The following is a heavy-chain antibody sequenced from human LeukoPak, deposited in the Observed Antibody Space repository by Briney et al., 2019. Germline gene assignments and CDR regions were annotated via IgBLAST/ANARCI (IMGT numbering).Heavy chain of an antibody. V-gene: IGHV4-34*01. CDR3: ARGPLGGYSNHNLDY. CDR2: INHSGST. CDR1: GGSFSGYY. D-gene: IGHD4-4*01. Sequence: SETLSLTCAVYGGSFSGYYWSWIRQPPGKGLEWIGEINHSGSTNYNPSLKSRVTISVDTSKNQSSLKLSSVTAADTAVYYCARGPLGGYSNHNLDYWGQGTLVTVSS. J-gene: IGHJ4*02.